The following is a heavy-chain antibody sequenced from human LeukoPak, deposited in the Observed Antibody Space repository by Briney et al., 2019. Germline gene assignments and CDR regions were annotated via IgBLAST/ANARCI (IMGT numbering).Heavy chain of an antibody. V-gene: IGHV3-53*01. D-gene: IGHD1-26*01. J-gene: IGHJ4*02. CDR1: GFTVSSNY. CDR2: IYSGGST. Sequence: GGSLRLSCAASGFTVSSNYMSWVRQAPGKGLEWVSVIYSGGSTYYADSVKGRFTISRDNSKNTLYLQMNSLRAEDTAVYYCARERSGSYSLDYWGQGTLVTVSS. CDR3: ARERSGSYSLDY.